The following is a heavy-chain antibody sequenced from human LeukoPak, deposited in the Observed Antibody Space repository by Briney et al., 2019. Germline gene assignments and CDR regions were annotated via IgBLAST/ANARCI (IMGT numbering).Heavy chain of an antibody. J-gene: IGHJ5*02. D-gene: IGHD2-15*01. Sequence: SETLSLTCTVSGGSISSSSYYWGWIRQPPGKGLEWIGSIYYSGSTYYNPSLKSRVTISVDTSKNQFSLKLSSVTAADTAVYYCARAKFLVGSLLFDPWGQGTLVTVSS. CDR3: ARAKFLVGSLLFDP. CDR1: GGSISSSSYY. V-gene: IGHV4-39*01. CDR2: IYYSGST.